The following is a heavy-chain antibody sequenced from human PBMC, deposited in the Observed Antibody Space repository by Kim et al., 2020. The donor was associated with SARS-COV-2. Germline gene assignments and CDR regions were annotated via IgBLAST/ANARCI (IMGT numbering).Heavy chain of an antibody. CDR1: GGSISSSSYY. J-gene: IGHJ3*02. Sequence: SETLSLTCTVSGGSISSSSYYWGWIRQPPGKGLEWIGSIYYSGSTYYNPSLKSRVTISVDTSKNQFSLKLSSVTAADTAVYYCARRFRRFLEWLNDAFDIWGQGTMVTVSS. CDR3: ARRFRRFLEWLNDAFDI. D-gene: IGHD3-3*01. CDR2: IYYSGST. V-gene: IGHV4-39*07.